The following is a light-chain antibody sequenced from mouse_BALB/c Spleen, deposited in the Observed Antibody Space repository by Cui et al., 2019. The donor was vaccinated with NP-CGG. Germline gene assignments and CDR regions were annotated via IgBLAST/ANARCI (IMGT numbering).Light chain of an antibody. CDR1: TGAVTTSNY. V-gene: IGLV1*01. CDR2: GTN. J-gene: IGLJ1*01. CDR3: ALWYSNHWV. Sequence: QAVVTQESALTTSPGETVTLTCHSSTGAVTTSNYANWVQEKPDHLFTGLIGGTNNRVPGVPGRFSGSLIGDKAALTITGAQTEDEAIYFCALWYSNHWVFGGGTKLTVL.